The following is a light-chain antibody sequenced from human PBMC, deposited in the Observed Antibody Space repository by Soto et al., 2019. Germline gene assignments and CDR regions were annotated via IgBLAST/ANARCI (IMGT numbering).Light chain of an antibody. J-gene: IGKJ2*01. CDR3: QQFDNSPPRYT. CDR2: GAS. CDR1: QSISSSY. V-gene: IGKV3-20*01. Sequence: EIVLTQSPGTLSLSPGERATLSCRASQSISSSYLAWYQQKPGQAPRLLIYGASSRATGIPDRFSGSGSGTDFTLTISRLEPEAFAVYYCQQFDNSPPRYTFGQGTKLEIK.